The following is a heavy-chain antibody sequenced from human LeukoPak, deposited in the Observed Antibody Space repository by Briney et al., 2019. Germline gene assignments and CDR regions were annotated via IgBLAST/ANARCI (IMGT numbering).Heavy chain of an antibody. CDR2: INGNGDST. CDR3: ARDTGYYPD. CDR1: GFTFSTYG. V-gene: IGHV3-64*01. Sequence: GGSLRLSCAASGFTFSTYGIHWVRQAPGKGLEYVSAINGNGDSTYYANSVKGRFTISRDNSKNTVYLQMGSLRPEDMAVYYCARDTGYYPDWGQGTLVTVPS. D-gene: IGHD3-10*01. J-gene: IGHJ4*02.